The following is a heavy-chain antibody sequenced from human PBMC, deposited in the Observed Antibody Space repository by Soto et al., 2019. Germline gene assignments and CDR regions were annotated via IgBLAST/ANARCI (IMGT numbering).Heavy chain of an antibody. D-gene: IGHD3-22*01. J-gene: IGHJ4*02. CDR1: GFTFSNAW. CDR3: TTDPVTMIVVVPSSG. CDR2: IKSKTDGGTT. Sequence: GGSLRLSCAASGFTFSNAWMNWVRRAPGKGLEWVGRIKSKTDGGTTDYAAPVKGRSTISRDDSKNTLYLQMNSLKTEDTAVYYCTTDPVTMIVVVPSSGWGQGTLVIVSS. V-gene: IGHV3-15*07.